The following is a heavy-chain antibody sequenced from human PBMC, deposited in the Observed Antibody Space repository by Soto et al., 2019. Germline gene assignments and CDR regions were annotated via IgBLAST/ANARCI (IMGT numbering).Heavy chain of an antibody. CDR1: GYTFTSYG. V-gene: IGHV1-18*01. J-gene: IGHJ6*02. D-gene: IGHD3-9*01. CDR3: ARDLRYYDILSGGMDV. CDR2: ISAYNGNT. Sequence: ASVKFSCKASGYTFTSYGISWVRQAPGQGLEWMGWISAYNGNTNYAQKLQGRVTMTTDTSTSTAYMELRSLRSDDTAVYYCARDLRYYDILSGGMDVWGQGTTVTVSS.